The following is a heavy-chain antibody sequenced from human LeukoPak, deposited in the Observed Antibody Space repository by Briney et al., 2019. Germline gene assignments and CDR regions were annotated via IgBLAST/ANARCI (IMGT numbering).Heavy chain of an antibody. CDR1: GGTFSSYA. J-gene: IGHJ6*03. CDR2: IIPIFGTA. V-gene: IGHV1-69*01. Sequence: SVKVSCKASGGTFSSYAISWVRQAPGQGLEWMGGIIPIFGTANYAQKFQGRVTITADESTSTAYMELSSLRSEDTAVYYCARDIVVVPAAITYYYYMDVWGKGTLVTVSS. CDR3: ARDIVVVPAAITYYYYMDV. D-gene: IGHD2-2*02.